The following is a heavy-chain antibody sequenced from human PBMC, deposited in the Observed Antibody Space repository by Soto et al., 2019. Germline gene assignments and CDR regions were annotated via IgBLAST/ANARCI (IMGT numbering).Heavy chain of an antibody. CDR1: RGSISSGTNY. CDR2: IYYSGST. D-gene: IGHD6-25*01. Sequence: SETLSLTCPVSRGSISSGTNYWAWIRQPPGKGLEWFANIYYSGSTFYNPSLKSRVTISLDTSKNQFSLKLRSVTAADTAVYYCARHEAGWYFDSWGQGTLVTVSS. CDR3: ARHEAGWYFDS. V-gene: IGHV4-39*01. J-gene: IGHJ4*02.